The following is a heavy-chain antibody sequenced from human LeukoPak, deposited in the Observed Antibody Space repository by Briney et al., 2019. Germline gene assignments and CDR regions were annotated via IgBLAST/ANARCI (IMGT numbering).Heavy chain of an antibody. V-gene: IGHV1-3*01. J-gene: IGHJ2*01. D-gene: IGHD4-17*01. CDR1: GGTFSSYA. CDR2: INAGNGNT. Sequence: ASVKVSCKASGGTFSSYAISWVRQAPGQGLEWMGWINAGNGNTKYSQKFQGRVTITRDTSASTAYMELSSLRSEDTAVYYCARDPSGDYGWYFDLWGRGTLVTVSS. CDR3: ARDPSGDYGWYFDL.